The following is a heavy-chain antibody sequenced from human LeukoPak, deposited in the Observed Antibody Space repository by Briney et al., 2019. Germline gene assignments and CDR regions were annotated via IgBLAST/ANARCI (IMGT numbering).Heavy chain of an antibody. CDR2: INHSGST. J-gene: IGHJ4*02. Sequence: SETLSLTCAVYGGSFSGYYWSWIRQPPGKGLEWIGEINHSGSTNYNPSLKSRVTISVDTSKTQFSMKLSSLTAADTAVYYCARVAAAGFFDYWGQGTLVTVSS. CDR3: ARVAAAGFFDY. D-gene: IGHD6-13*01. CDR1: GGSFSGYY. V-gene: IGHV4-34*01.